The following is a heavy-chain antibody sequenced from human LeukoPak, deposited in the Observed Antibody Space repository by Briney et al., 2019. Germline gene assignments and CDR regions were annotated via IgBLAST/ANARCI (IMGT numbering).Heavy chain of an antibody. CDR2: TRNKANSYTT. D-gene: IGHD3-3*01. CDR3: ARESDDYDFWGGYPTYYYYYMDV. V-gene: IGHV3-72*01. J-gene: IGHJ6*03. Sequence: GGSLRLSCAASGFTFSDHYMDWVRQAPGKGLEWVGRTRNKANSYTTEYAASVKGRFTISRDDSKNSLYLQMNSLKTEDTAVYYCARESDDYDFWGGYPTYYYYYMDVWGKGTTVTVSS. CDR1: GFTFSDHY.